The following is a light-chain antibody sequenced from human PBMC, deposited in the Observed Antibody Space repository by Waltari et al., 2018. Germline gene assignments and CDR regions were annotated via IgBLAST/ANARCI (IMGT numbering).Light chain of an antibody. J-gene: IGKJ4*01. Sequence: DIQMTQSPSTLSASVGDRVTITCRPSQTISSWLAWYQQKPGKAPNLLIYDASSLESGVPSRFSGSGSGTEFTLTISSLQPDDFAIYYCQQYNSYLRTFGGGTKVEIK. V-gene: IGKV1-5*01. CDR2: DAS. CDR1: QTISSW. CDR3: QQYNSYLRT.